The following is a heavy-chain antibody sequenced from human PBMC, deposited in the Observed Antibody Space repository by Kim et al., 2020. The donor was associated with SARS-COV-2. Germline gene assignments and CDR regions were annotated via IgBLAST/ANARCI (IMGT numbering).Heavy chain of an antibody. Sequence: ASVKVSCKASGYTFTSYDINWVRQATGQGLEWMGGMNPNSGNTGYAQKFQGRVTMTRNTSISTAYMELSSLRSEDTAVYYCARGLTYYYGSGREGPVFDPWGQGTLVTVSS. V-gene: IGHV1-8*01. CDR3: ARGLTYYYGSGREGPVFDP. CDR1: GYTFTSYD. D-gene: IGHD3-10*01. J-gene: IGHJ5*02. CDR2: MNPNSGNT.